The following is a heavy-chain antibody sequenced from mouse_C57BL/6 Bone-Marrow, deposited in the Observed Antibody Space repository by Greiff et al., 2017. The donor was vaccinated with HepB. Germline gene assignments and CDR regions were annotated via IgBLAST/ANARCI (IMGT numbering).Heavy chain of an antibody. Sequence: EVQRVESGGGLVKPGGSLKLSCAASGFTFSDYYMYWVRQTPEKRLEWVATISAGGSYTYYPDSVKGRFTISRDNAKNNLYLQMSSLKSEDTAMYYCARDRGNGRGFDYWGQGTTLTVSS. CDR1: GFTFSDYY. D-gene: IGHD1-1*01. CDR3: ARDRGNGRGFDY. V-gene: IGHV5-4*02. CDR2: ISAGGSYT. J-gene: IGHJ2*01.